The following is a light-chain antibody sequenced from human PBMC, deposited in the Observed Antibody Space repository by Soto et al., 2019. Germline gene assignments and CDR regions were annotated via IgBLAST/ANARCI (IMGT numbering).Light chain of an antibody. J-gene: IGLJ2*01. CDR1: SSNIGAGYD. CDR3: CSYAGRSTVI. CDR2: GNS. V-gene: IGLV1-40*01. Sequence: QSVLTQPPSVSGAPGQRVTISYTGSSSNIGAGYDVHWYQQLPGTAPKLLIYGNSNRPSGVPDRFSGSKSGYTASLAISGLQAEDEADYLCCSYAGRSTVICGGRTKLTVL.